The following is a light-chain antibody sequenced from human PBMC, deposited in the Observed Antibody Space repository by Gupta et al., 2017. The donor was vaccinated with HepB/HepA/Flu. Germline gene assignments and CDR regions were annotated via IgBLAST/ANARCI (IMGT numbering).Light chain of an antibody. Sequence: ETVLTQSPGTLSLYPGERATLSCRTSQSVSSSYLAWYQHKPGQAPRPLTYGASSRATGIPDRFSGSGSGTDFTLTISRLEPEDFAVYCCQQWVTFGPGTKVEIK. V-gene: IGKV3-20*01. CDR1: QSVSSSY. J-gene: IGKJ3*01. CDR2: GAS. CDR3: QQWVT.